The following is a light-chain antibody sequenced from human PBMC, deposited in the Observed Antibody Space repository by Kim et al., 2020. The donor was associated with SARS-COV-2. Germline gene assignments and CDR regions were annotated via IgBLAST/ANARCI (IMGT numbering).Light chain of an antibody. CDR1: SSDVGGYNY. V-gene: IGLV2-14*01. J-gene: IGLJ7*01. CDR2: DVS. Sequence: QSALTQPASVSGSPGQSITISCTGTSSDVGGYNYVSWYQQHPGKAPKLMIYDVSKRPSGVSNPFSGSKSGNTASLTISGLQAEDEADYYCSSYTSSSTRFGGGTQLTVL. CDR3: SSYTSSSTR.